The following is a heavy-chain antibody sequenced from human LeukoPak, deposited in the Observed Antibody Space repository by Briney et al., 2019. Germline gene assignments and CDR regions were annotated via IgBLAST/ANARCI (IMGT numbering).Heavy chain of an antibody. V-gene: IGHV4-59*01. Sequence: AETLCLTCAASGGSISSYYWSWIRQPPGKGLEWIGYIYYSGSTNYNPSLKSRVTISVDTSKNQFSLKLSSVTAADTAVYYCARAPIVVVPAKDAFDIWGQGTMVTVSS. D-gene: IGHD2-2*01. J-gene: IGHJ3*02. CDR2: IYYSGST. CDR3: ARAPIVVVPAKDAFDI. CDR1: GGSISSYY.